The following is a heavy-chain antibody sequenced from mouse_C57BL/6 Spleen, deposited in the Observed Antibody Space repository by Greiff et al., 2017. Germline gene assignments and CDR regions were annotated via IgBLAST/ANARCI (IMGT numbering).Heavy chain of an antibody. D-gene: IGHD2-4*01. CDR3: ARGGLRRGAYAMDY. CDR1: GYTFTSYW. Sequence: QVQLQQSGAELVKPGASVKMSCKASGYTFTSYWITWVKQRPGQGLEWIGDIYPGSGSTNYNEKFKSKATLTVDTSSSTAYMQLSSLTSEDSAVYYCARGGLRRGAYAMDYWGQGTSVTVSS. V-gene: IGHV1-55*01. CDR2: IYPGSGST. J-gene: IGHJ4*01.